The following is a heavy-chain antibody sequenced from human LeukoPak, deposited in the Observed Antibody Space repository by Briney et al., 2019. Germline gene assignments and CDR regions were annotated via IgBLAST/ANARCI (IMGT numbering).Heavy chain of an antibody. CDR3: TRDQTPYY. CDR1: GFTFGDYA. Sequence: GGSLRLSCTASGFTFGDYAMTWVRQAPGKGLERVGFIRSEAYGGTPEYAASVKGRFTISRHDSKSIAYLQMNSLKTEDTAVYYCTRDQTPYYWGQGTLVTVSS. J-gene: IGHJ4*02. CDR2: IRSEAYGGTP. V-gene: IGHV3-49*04.